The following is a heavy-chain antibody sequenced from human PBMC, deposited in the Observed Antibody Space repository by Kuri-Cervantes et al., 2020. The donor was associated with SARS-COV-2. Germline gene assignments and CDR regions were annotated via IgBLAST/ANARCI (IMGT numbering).Heavy chain of an antibody. V-gene: IGHV3-74*01. CDR3: TRDQGHRIAAAGTIPFDD. CDR1: GFTFSSYS. Sequence: GGSLRLSCAASGFTFSSYSMNWVRQAPGKGLVWVSRINSDGSSTSYADSVKGRFTISRDNAKNTRYLQMNSLRAEDTAVYYCTRDQGHRIAAAGTIPFDDWGQGTLVTVSS. J-gene: IGHJ4*02. D-gene: IGHD6-13*01. CDR2: INSDGSST.